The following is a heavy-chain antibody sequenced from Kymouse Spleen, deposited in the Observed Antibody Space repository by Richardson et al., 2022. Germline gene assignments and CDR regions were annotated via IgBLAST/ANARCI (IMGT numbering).Heavy chain of an antibody. Sequence: EVQLVESGGGLVKPGGSLRLSCAASGFTFSNAWMSWVRQAPGKGLEWVGRIKSKTDGGTTDYAAPVKGRFTISRDDSKNTLYLQMNSLKTEDTAVYYCTTSYRLELRLCYYYGMDVWGQGTTVTVSS. CDR3: TTSYRLELRLCYYYGMDV. CDR2: IKSKTDGGTT. V-gene: IGHV3-15*01. J-gene: IGHJ6*02. CDR1: GFTFSNAW. D-gene: IGHD1-7*01.